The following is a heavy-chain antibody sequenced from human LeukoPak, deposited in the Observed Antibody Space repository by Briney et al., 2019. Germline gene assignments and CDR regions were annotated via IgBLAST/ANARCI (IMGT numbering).Heavy chain of an antibody. V-gene: IGHV3-11*04. CDR2: ISSSGNTI. Sequence: GGSLRLSCAASGFTFSDYYMSWIRQAPGKGLEWVSYISSSGNTIYYADSVKGRFTISRDNAKNSLYLQMNSMRTEDTAVYYCARPAPEGFYYYYKDVWGKGTAVTVSS. CDR1: GFTFSDYY. CDR3: ARPAPEGFYYYYKDV. J-gene: IGHJ6*03. D-gene: IGHD2-2*01.